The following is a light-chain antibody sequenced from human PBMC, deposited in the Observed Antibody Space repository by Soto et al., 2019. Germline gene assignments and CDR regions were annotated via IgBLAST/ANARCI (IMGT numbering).Light chain of an antibody. CDR2: GNS. Sequence: QSVLTQPPSVSGDPGQRVTISCTGSSSNIGAGYDVHWYQQLPGTAPKLLIYGNSNRPSGVPDRFSGSKSGTSASLAITGLQAEDEADYYCQSYDSSLSEGVFGTGTKLTVL. CDR1: SSNIGAGYD. V-gene: IGLV1-40*01. J-gene: IGLJ1*01. CDR3: QSYDSSLSEGV.